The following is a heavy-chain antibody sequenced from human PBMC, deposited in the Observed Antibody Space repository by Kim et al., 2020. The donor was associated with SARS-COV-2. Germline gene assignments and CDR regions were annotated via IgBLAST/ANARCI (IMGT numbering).Heavy chain of an antibody. V-gene: IGHV3-7*03. CDR1: GFTFSSYW. CDR2: IKQDGSEK. J-gene: IGHJ4*02. CDR3: ARVSPARGAFDY. Sequence: GGSLRLSCAASGFTFSSYWMTWVRQAPGKGLEWVANIKQDGSEKYYVDSVKGRFTISKDNAKNSLYLQMNSLRAEDTAVYCCARVSPARGAFDYWGQGILVTVSS.